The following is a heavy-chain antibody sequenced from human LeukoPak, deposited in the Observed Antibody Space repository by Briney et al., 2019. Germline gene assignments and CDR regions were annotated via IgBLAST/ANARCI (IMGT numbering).Heavy chain of an antibody. Sequence: ASVKVSCKASGGTFSSYAISWVRQAPGQGFEWMGRIIPILGIANYAQKFQGRVTITADKSTSTAYMELSSLRSEDTAVYYCARDSGYGMSPAFDIWGQGTMVTVSS. CDR1: GGTFSSYA. D-gene: IGHD5-12*01. CDR2: IIPILGIA. J-gene: IGHJ3*02. CDR3: ARDSGYGMSPAFDI. V-gene: IGHV1-69*04.